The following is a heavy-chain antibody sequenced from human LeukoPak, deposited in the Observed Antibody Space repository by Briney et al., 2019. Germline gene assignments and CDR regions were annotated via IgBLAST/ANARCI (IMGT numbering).Heavy chain of an antibody. Sequence: ASEKVSCKVSGYTLTQLSMHWVRQAPGKGGEWRGVFDPEDGETIYAQKFQGRVTMTEATSTDTAYMELSSLRSEDTAVYYCATGRYQLLYDWFDPWGQGTLVSVSS. CDR2: FDPEDGET. V-gene: IGHV1-24*01. CDR1: GYTLTQLS. J-gene: IGHJ5*02. CDR3: ATGRYQLLYDWFDP. D-gene: IGHD2-2*02.